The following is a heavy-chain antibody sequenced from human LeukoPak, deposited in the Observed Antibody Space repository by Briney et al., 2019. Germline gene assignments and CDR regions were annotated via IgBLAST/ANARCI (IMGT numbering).Heavy chain of an antibody. V-gene: IGHV4-61*02. J-gene: IGHJ3*02. CDR1: GGSISSGSYY. Sequence: SETLSLTCTVSGGSISSGSYYWRWIRQPAGKGLEWIGRIYTSGSTNYNPSLKSRVTISVDTSKNQFSLKLSSVTAADTAVYYCARECGVYEGVCDDFDIWGQGTMVTVSS. D-gene: IGHD5/OR15-5a*01. CDR2: IYTSGST. CDR3: ARECGVYEGVCDDFDI.